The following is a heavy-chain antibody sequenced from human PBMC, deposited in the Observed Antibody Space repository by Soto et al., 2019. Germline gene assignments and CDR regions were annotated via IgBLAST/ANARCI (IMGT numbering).Heavy chain of an antibody. CDR2: IKSKTDGETT. D-gene: IGHD6-19*01. Sequence: GGSLRLSCAASGFIFSDAWMGWVRQAPGEGLEWVGRIKSKTDGETTDYAAPVKGRFTISRDDSKNTLFLQMSSLQSEDTAVYYCSTGWYYFHYWGKGTLVTVSS. J-gene: IGHJ4*02. CDR3: STGWYYFHY. V-gene: IGHV3-15*01. CDR1: GFIFSDAW.